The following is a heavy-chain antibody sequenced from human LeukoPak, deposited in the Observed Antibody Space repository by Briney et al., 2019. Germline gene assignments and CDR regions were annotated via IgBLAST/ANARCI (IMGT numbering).Heavy chain of an antibody. CDR2: INPSGGST. CDR1: GYTFTSYY. D-gene: IGHD2-15*01. V-gene: IGHV1-46*01. J-gene: IGHJ3*02. Sequence: GSVKVSCKASGYTFTSYYMHWVRQAPGQGLEWMGIINPSGGSTSYAQKFQGRVTMTRDTSTSTVYMELSSLRSEDTAVYYCARDRGGYCSGGSCYSDAFDIWGQGTMVTVSS. CDR3: ARDRGGYCSGGSCYSDAFDI.